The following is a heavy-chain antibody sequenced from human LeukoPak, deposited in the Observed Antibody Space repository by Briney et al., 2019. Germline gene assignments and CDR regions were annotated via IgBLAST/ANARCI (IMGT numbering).Heavy chain of an antibody. D-gene: IGHD2-15*01. J-gene: IGHJ4*02. CDR3: AKDLPDIVVVVAATQGDY. V-gene: IGHV3-23*01. Sequence: GGSLRLSCAASGFTFSSYAMSWVRQAPGKGLEWVSAISGSGGSTYYADSVKGRFTISRDNSKNTLYLQMNSLRAEDTAIYYCAKDLPDIVVVVAATQGDYWGQGTLVTVSS. CDR1: GFTFSSYA. CDR2: ISGSGGST.